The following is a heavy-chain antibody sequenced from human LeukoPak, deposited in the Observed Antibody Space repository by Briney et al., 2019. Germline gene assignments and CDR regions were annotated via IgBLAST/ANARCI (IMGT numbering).Heavy chain of an antibody. J-gene: IGHJ4*02. Sequence: SETLSLTCTVSGDSISSYYWSWIRQPPGKGLEWIGYIYHSGSTNYNPSLKSRATISVDTSKNQFSLKLSSVTAADTAVYYCARDSYGDYFDYWGQGTLVTVSS. CDR2: IYHSGST. CDR1: GDSISSYY. V-gene: IGHV4-59*01. CDR3: ARDSYGDYFDY. D-gene: IGHD4-17*01.